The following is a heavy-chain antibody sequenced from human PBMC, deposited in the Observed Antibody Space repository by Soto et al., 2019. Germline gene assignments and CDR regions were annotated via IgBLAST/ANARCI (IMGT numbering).Heavy chain of an antibody. CDR2: IYYSGST. J-gene: IGHJ5*02. CDR1: GGSISSVDYY. V-gene: IGHV4-30-4*01. D-gene: IGHD2-15*01. CDR3: ASEVVAAYNWFDP. Sequence: QVQLQESGPGLVKPSQTLSLTCTVSGGSISSVDYYWSWIRQPPGKGLEWIGYIYYSGSTYYTPSLKSRVTISVDTTKIQFSLKLSSVTAADTAVYYCASEVVAAYNWFDPWGQGTLVTVSS.